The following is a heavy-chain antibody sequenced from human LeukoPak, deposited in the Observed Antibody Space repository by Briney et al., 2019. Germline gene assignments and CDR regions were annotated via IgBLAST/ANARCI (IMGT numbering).Heavy chain of an antibody. V-gene: IGHV3-53*01. CDR2: LYSGGNT. J-gene: IGHJ4*02. Sequence: PGGSLRLSCTASGFTVSSNYMSWVRQAPWKGLEWVSALYSGGNTYYADSVKGRFTISRDHSKNTLYLQMNSLRAEDTAVYYCARALSGGSYYFDYWGQGTLVTVSS. CDR1: GFTVSSNY. CDR3: ARALSGGSYYFDY. D-gene: IGHD3-10*01.